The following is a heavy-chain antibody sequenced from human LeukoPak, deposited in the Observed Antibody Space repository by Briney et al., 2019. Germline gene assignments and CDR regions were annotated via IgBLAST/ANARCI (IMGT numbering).Heavy chain of an antibody. V-gene: IGHV3-15*01. Sequence: GGSLRLSCEASGFTFSNVWISWVRQAPGERLEWVGRMISKNDGATTDYAAPVKGRFTISRDDSKNTHFLQLNSLKVDDTAVYYGTTERWGIDYWGQGTLVTVSS. D-gene: IGHD3-16*01. CDR3: TTERWGIDY. J-gene: IGHJ4*02. CDR2: MISKNDGATT. CDR1: GFTFSNVW.